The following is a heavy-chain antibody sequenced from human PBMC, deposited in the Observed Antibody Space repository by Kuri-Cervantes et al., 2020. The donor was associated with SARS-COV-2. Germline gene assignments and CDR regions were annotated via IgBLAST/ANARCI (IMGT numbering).Heavy chain of an antibody. CDR3: TTILGSGSMAGDAFDI. Sequence: GGSLRLSCAASGFTFSSYWMSWVRQAPGKGLEWVANIKQDGSEKYYVDSVKGRFTISRDNAKNSLYLQMNSLKTEDTAVYYCTTILGSGSMAGDAFDIWGQGTMVTVSS. D-gene: IGHD3-10*01. CDR2: IKQDGSEK. V-gene: IGHV3-7*03. J-gene: IGHJ3*02. CDR1: GFTFSSYW.